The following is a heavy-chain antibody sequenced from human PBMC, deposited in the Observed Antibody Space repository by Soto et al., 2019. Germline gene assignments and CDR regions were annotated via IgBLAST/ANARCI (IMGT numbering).Heavy chain of an antibody. D-gene: IGHD3-3*01. CDR1: GYMFTAYY. Sequence: QVQRVQSGAEVKEPGASVKVSCQTSGYMFTAYYIHWVRQAPGQGLEWMGYFNPSSGGPISAQKFQARVTLSRDTSTMTAYMELRKLRSNDTAMYYCAIDQPRQYDVQSTEDYWGQGTLVTVS. CDR2: FNPSSGGP. J-gene: IGHJ4*02. CDR3: AIDQPRQYDVQSTEDY. V-gene: IGHV1-2*02.